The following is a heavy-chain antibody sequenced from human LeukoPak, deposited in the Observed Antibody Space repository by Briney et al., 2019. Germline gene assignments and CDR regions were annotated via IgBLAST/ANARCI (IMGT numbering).Heavy chain of an antibody. V-gene: IGHV4-61*02. CDR1: GGSISSGSYY. D-gene: IGHD3-3*01. CDR3: ASYPTISGGHAFDI. Sequence: PSQTLSLTCTVSGGSISSGSYYWSWIRQPAGKGLEWIGRIYTSGSTNYNPSLKSRVTISVDTSKNQFSLKLSSVTAADTAVYYCASYPTISGGHAFDIWGQGTMVTVSS. J-gene: IGHJ3*02. CDR2: IYTSGST.